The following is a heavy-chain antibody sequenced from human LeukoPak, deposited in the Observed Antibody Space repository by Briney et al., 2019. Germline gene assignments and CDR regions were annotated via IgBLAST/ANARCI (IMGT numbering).Heavy chain of an antibody. V-gene: IGHV4-59*01. Sequence: SETLSLTCTVSGGPISSYYWSWIRQPPGKGLEWIGYIYYSGSTNYNPSLKSRVTISVDTSKNQFSLKLSSVTAADTAVYYCARDREFDLWGRGTLVTVSS. CDR2: IYYSGST. J-gene: IGHJ2*01. CDR3: ARDREFDL. D-gene: IGHD1-26*01. CDR1: GGPISSYY.